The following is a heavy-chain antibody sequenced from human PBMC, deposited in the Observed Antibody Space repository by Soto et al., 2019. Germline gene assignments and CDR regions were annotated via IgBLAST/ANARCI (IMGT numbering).Heavy chain of an antibody. CDR2: IYWDDDK. CDR1: GFSLSTTGVG. Sequence: QITLKESGPTLVRPTQTLTLTCTFSGFSLSTTGVGVGWIRQPPGKALEWLALIYWDDDKRYSPSLKTRLTITKDTSKNEVILTVTNMDPVDTATSYCAQRLPHYGLGRERGNWFEPWGQGTLVTVSS. CDR3: AQRLPHYGLGRERGNWFEP. D-gene: IGHD3-10*01. V-gene: IGHV2-5*02. J-gene: IGHJ5*02.